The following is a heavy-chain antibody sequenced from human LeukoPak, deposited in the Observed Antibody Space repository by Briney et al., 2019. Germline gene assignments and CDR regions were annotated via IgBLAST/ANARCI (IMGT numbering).Heavy chain of an antibody. D-gene: IGHD2-15*01. CDR1: GFSLSTSGVG. V-gene: IGHV2-5*02. CDR3: AHSSRYCSGGSCRMVFDY. J-gene: IGHJ4*02. Sequence: SGPTLVKPTQTPTLTCTFSGFSLSTSGVGVGWIRQPPGKALEWLALIYWDDDKRYSPSLKSRLTITKDTSKNQVVLTMTNMDPVDTATYYCAHSSRYCSGGSCRMVFDYWGQGTLVTVSS. CDR2: IYWDDDK.